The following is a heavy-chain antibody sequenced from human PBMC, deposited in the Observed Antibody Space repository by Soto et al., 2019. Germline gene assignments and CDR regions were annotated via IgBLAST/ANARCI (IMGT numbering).Heavy chain of an antibody. Sequence: SETLSLTCAVSGYSISSGYYWGFIRQPPGKGLEWIGSIYHSGSTYYNPSLKSRVTISVDTSKNQFSLKLSSVTAADTAVYYCARAAGGGYCSGGSCYSRAFDIWGQGTMVTVSS. CDR1: GYSISSGYY. J-gene: IGHJ3*02. V-gene: IGHV4-38-2*01. D-gene: IGHD2-15*01. CDR3: ARAAGGGYCSGGSCYSRAFDI. CDR2: IYHSGST.